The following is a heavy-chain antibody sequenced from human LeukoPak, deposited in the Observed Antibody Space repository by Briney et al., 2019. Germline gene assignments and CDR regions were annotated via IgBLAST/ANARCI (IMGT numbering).Heavy chain of an antibody. D-gene: IGHD3-22*01. Sequence: PGGSLRLSCAASGFTFSSYSMNWVRQAPGKGLEWVSSISSSSSYIYYADSVKGRFTISRDNAKNSLYPQMNSLRAEDTAVYYCARGDYYDSSGYYYDYWGQGTLVTVSS. CDR1: GFTFSSYS. CDR2: ISSSSSYI. CDR3: ARGDYYDSSGYYYDY. J-gene: IGHJ4*02. V-gene: IGHV3-21*01.